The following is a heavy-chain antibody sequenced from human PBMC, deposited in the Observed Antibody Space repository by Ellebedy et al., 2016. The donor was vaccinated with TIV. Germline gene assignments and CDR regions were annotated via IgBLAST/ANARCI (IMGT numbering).Heavy chain of an antibody. J-gene: IGHJ6*02. CDR2: ISSSSSYT. D-gene: IGHD3-10*01. CDR3: ARDLCEPYYGSGSYYNNPPCYGMDV. V-gene: IGHV3-21*05. CDR1: GFTFSSYE. Sequence: GGSLRLSCAASGFTFSSYEINWVRQAPGKGLEWVSYISSSSSYTNYADSVKGRFTISRDNAKNSLYLQMNNLKAEDTAVYYCARDLCEPYYGSGSYYNNPPCYGMDVWGQGTTVTVSS.